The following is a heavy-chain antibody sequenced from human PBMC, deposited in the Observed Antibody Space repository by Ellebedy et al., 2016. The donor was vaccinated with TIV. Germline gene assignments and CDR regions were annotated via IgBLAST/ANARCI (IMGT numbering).Heavy chain of an antibody. CDR2: VSPDGITT. J-gene: IGHJ2*01. D-gene: IGHD2-21*02. CDR3: AKGGDHTPFLDL. Sequence: GESLKISXAASGFSFSSYWMYWVRQAPGKGLLWVSRVSPDGITTNSADSVKGRFTISRDNSRNTLFLQLNSLRPDDTGVYFCAKGGDHTPFLDLWGRGTLVTVSS. CDR1: GFSFSSYW. V-gene: IGHV3-74*01.